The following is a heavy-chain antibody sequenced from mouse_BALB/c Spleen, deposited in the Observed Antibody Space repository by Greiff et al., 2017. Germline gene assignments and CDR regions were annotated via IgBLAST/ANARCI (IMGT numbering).Heavy chain of an antibody. CDR1: GFTFSSYG. Sequence: EVKLMESGGGLVQPGGSLKLSCAASGFTFSSYGMSWVRQTPDKRLELVATINSNGGSTYYPDSVKGRFTISRDNAKNTLYLQMSSLKSEDTAMYYCARGPHYYGSSYGYFDVWGAGTTVTVSS. CDR2: INSNGGST. J-gene: IGHJ1*01. CDR3: ARGPHYYGSSYGYFDV. D-gene: IGHD1-1*01. V-gene: IGHV5-6-3*01.